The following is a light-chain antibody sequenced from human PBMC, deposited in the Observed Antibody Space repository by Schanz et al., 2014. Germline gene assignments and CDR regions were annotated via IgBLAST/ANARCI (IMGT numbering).Light chain of an antibody. CDR2: GAS. J-gene: IGKJ1*01. V-gene: IGKV3-20*01. CDR1: QSVSGTY. Sequence: EIVLTQSPGTLSLSPGERGTLSCRASQSVSGTYLAWYQQKPGQAPRLLIFGASSRATGIPDRFSGSGSGTDFTLTISRLEPEDFAVYYCQQYGSSRWTFGQGTKVEIK. CDR3: QQYGSSRWT.